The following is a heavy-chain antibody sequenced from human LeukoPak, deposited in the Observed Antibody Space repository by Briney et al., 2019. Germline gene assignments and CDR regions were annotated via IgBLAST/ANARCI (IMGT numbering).Heavy chain of an antibody. CDR2: ISDTGGRT. D-gene: IGHD3-22*01. CDR3: AKRGVVIRVILVGFHKEAYYFDS. Sequence: GGSLRLSCAVSGITLSNYGMTWVRQAPGKGLEWVAGISDTGGRTTYADSVKGRFTISRDNPKNTLYLQMNSLRAEDTAVYFCAKRGVVIRVILVGFHKEAYYFDSRGQGALVTVSS. CDR1: GITLSNYG. J-gene: IGHJ4*02. V-gene: IGHV3-23*01.